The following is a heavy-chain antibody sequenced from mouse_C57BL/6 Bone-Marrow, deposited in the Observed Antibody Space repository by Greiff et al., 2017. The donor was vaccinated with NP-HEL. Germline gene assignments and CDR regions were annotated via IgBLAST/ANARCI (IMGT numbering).Heavy chain of an antibody. D-gene: IGHD1-1*01. J-gene: IGHJ3*01. Sequence: QVQLQQSGPELVKPGASVKLSCKASGYTFTSYYINWVKQRPGQGLEWIGWIYPRDGSTKYNEKFKGKATLTVDTSSSTAYMELHSLTSEDSAVYFCARTHYYGSSYAWFAYWGQGTLVTVSA. CDR2: IYPRDGST. V-gene: IGHV1-85*01. CDR1: GYTFTSYY. CDR3: ARTHYYGSSYAWFAY.